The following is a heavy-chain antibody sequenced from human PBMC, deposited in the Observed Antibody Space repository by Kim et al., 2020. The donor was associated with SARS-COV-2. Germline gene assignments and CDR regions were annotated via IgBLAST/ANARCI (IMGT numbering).Heavy chain of an antibody. D-gene: IGHD4-17*01. Sequence: YADSVKGRVTSSRDNAKNSRYMQMNSLRAEDTAGYYCARDGDGDYVGFDYWGQGTLVTVSS. CDR3: ARDGDGDYVGFDY. V-gene: IGHV3-21*01. J-gene: IGHJ4*02.